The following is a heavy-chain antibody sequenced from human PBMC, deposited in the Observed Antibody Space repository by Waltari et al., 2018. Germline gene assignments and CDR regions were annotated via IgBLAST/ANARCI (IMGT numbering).Heavy chain of an antibody. D-gene: IGHD2-15*01. J-gene: IGHJ4*02. CDR3: ARDGRDGFITDY. CDR2: IIPILGIA. CDR1: GGTFSSYA. Sequence: QVQLVQSGAEVKKPGSSVKVSCKASGGTFSSYAISWVRQAPGQGLEWRGRIIPILGIANYAQKFQGRVTITADKSTSTAYMELSSLRSEDTAVYYCARDGRDGFITDYWGQGTLVTVSS. V-gene: IGHV1-69*04.